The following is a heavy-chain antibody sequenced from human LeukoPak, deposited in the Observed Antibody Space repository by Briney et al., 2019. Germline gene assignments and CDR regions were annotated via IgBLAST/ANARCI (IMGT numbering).Heavy chain of an antibody. V-gene: IGHV5-51*01. Sequence: GQSRKISCKASGFSFTFAKNWSGGLRRVPGKGREGMGIIYPVDSDIRYNPSLQGPVTISVDKSISTTYLQWSSLTASDPAIYYCARHLATVTASRQSYYYGMDVWGQGTTVTVSS. CDR1: GFSFTFAKNW. D-gene: IGHD4-17*01. CDR2: IYPVDSDI. CDR3: ARHLATVTASRQSYYYGMDV. J-gene: IGHJ6*02.